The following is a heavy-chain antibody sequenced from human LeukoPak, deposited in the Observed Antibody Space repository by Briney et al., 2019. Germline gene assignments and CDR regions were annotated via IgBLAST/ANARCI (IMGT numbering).Heavy chain of an antibody. D-gene: IGHD4-17*01. Sequence: SETLSLTCTVSGGSISSSSYYWGWIRQPPGKGLEWIGEINHSGSTNYNPSLKSRVTISVDSSKNQFSLKLSSVTAADTAVYYCANLSPDGDWGQGTLVTVSS. V-gene: IGHV4-39*07. J-gene: IGHJ4*02. CDR3: ANLSPDGD. CDR1: GGSISSSSYY. CDR2: INHSGST.